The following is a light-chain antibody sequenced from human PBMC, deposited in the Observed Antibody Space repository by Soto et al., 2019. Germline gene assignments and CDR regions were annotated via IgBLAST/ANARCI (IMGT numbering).Light chain of an antibody. V-gene: IGLV1-40*01. CDR3: QSYDSSLSGWV. CDR1: SSNIGAGYG. CDR2: VNS. J-gene: IGLJ3*02. Sequence: QSVLTQPPSVSGAPGQRVTISCTGSSSNIGAGYGVHWYQQLPGTAPKLLIYVNSNRPSGVPDRFSGSKPGTSASLAITGLRAEDEADYYCQSYDSSLSGWVFGGGTKLTVL.